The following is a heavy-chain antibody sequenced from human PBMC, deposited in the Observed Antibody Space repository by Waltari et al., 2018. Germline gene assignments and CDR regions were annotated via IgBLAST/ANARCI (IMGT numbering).Heavy chain of an antibody. J-gene: IGHJ3*02. D-gene: IGHD2-15*01. V-gene: IGHV1-2*02. CDR2: INPNTGGT. CDR3: ARDAVDMVAVVVGTVAAFDI. Sequence: QGQLVQSGAEVKKPGASVKVSCKTSGYTFNDYFMHWVRQAPGQGLEWMGRINPNTGGTNYAQKLQGRVTMTRDTSISTAYMELRRLKSDDTAVYYCARDAVDMVAVVVGTVAAFDIWGQGTMVTVSS. CDR1: GYTFNDYF.